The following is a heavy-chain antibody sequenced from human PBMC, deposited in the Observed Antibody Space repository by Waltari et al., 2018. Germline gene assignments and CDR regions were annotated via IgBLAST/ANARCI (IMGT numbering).Heavy chain of an antibody. D-gene: IGHD1-1*01. V-gene: IGHV4-59*01. CDR1: GGSISSYY. J-gene: IGHJ4*02. CDR2: IYYSGST. CDR3: ARVSKLANWYYFDY. Sequence: QVQLQEPGPGLVKPSETLSLTCTVSGGSISSYYWSWIRQPPGKGLEWIGYIYYSGSTNYNPSLKSRVTISVDTSKNQFSLKLSSVTAADTAVYYCARVSKLANWYYFDYWGQGTLVTVSS.